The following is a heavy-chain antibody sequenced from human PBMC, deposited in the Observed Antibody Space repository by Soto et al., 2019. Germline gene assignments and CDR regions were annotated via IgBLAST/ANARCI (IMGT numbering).Heavy chain of an antibody. CDR2: ISAYNGNT. D-gene: IGHD3-22*01. Sequence: GASVKVSCKASGYTFTSYGISWVRQAPGQGLEWMGWISAYNGNTNYAQKLQGRVTMTTDTSTSTAYMELRSLRSDDTAVYYCAGNYYDSSGYGRGAFDIWGQGTMVT. CDR1: GYTFTSYG. V-gene: IGHV1-18*01. J-gene: IGHJ3*02. CDR3: AGNYYDSSGYGRGAFDI.